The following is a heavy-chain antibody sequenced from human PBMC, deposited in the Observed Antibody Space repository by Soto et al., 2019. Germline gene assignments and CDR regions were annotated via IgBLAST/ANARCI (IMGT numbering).Heavy chain of an antibody. CDR3: ARVERGTATTVVDAFDI. Sequence: QVQLQQWGAGLLKPSETPSLTCAVYGGFVSSGNYYWSWIRQPPGKGLEWIGEMSHSGGTHFNPSLKSRVTIAVDTSKNQFSLKMSSVTAADTALYYCARVERGTATTVVDAFDIWGPGTMVTVSS. V-gene: IGHV4-34*01. CDR2: MSHSGGT. CDR1: GGFVSSGNYY. J-gene: IGHJ3*02. D-gene: IGHD1-1*01.